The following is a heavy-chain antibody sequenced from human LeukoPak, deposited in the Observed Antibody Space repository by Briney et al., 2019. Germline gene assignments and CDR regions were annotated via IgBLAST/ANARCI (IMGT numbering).Heavy chain of an antibody. CDR3: ARDVTTVSIGFDY. CDR2: INHSGST. D-gene: IGHD4-17*01. Sequence: SETLSLTCAVYGGSFSGYYWSWIRQPPGKGLEWIGEINHSGSTNYNPSLKSRVTISVDTSKNQFSLKLSSVTAADTAAYYCARDVTTVSIGFDYWGQGTLVTVSS. V-gene: IGHV4-34*01. J-gene: IGHJ4*02. CDR1: GGSFSGYY.